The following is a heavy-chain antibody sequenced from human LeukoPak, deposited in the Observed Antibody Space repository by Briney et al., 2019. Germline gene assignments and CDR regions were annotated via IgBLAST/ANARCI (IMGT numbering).Heavy chain of an antibody. Sequence: SETLSLTCAVYGGSFSGYYWSWIRQPPGKGLEWIGEINHSGSTNYNPSLKSRVTISVDTSKNQFSLKLSSVTAADTAVYYPVRECSSSWYRSYWYFDLWGRGTLVTVSS. D-gene: IGHD6-13*01. CDR3: VRECSSSWYRSYWYFDL. CDR1: GGSFSGYY. CDR2: INHSGST. J-gene: IGHJ2*01. V-gene: IGHV4-34*01.